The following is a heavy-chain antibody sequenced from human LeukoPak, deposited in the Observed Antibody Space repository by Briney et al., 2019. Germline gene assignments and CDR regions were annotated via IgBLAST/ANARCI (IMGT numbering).Heavy chain of an antibody. D-gene: IGHD1-7*01. Sequence: GGSPRLSCAAPGFTFRNYWMSWVRQAPGRGPDWVATIKQDGILKHYADSVKGRFTISRDNAENSLYLQMDSLRVDDTAVYYCARLGGETTRFDLWGQGALVTVSS. V-gene: IGHV3-7*01. CDR1: GFTFRNYW. CDR2: IKQDGILK. J-gene: IGHJ5*02. CDR3: ARLGGETTRFDL.